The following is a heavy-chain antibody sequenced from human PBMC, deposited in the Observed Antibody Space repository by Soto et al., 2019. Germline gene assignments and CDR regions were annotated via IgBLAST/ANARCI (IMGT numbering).Heavy chain of an antibody. CDR1: GYTFTDYG. V-gene: IGHV1-18*01. J-gene: IGHJ4*02. Sequence: QVQLVQSGGEVKEPGASVRVSCKASGYTFTDYGFTWVRQAPGQGLEWMGWISAYNGDTEYAQKFQGRVTLTTDSSTNTAYMELRSLISDDAAVYYCARVPSYLPEDYWGQGTLVTVSS. CDR2: ISAYNGDT. CDR3: ARVPSYLPEDY. D-gene: IGHD3-16*01.